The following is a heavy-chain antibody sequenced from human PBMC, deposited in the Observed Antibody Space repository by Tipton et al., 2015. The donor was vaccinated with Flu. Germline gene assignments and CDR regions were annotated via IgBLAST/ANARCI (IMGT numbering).Heavy chain of an antibody. V-gene: IGHV3-30*02. CDR3: AKEEGYCSSTSCQITYYYYGMDV. D-gene: IGHD2-2*01. J-gene: IGHJ6*02. Sequence: SLRLSCAAPGFTFSSYGMHWVRQAPGKGLEWVAFIRYDGSNKYYADSVKGRFTISRDNSKNTLYLQMNSLRAEDTAVYYCAKEEGYCSSTSCQITYYYYGMDVWGQGTTVTVSS. CDR2: IRYDGSNK. CDR1: GFTFSSYG.